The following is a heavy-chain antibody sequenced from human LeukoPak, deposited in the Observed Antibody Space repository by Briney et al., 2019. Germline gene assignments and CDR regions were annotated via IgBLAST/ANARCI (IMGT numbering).Heavy chain of an antibody. V-gene: IGHV3-30*04. CDR3: ARDQVVPAAIYMDV. J-gene: IGHJ6*03. CDR2: ISFHGTDS. Sequence: GGSLRLSCAASGFTFISYAIHWVRQAPGKGLEWVAVISFHGTDSFYADSAKGRFTISRDNAKNSLYLQMNSLRAEDTAVYYCARDQVVPAAIYMDVWGKGTTVTISS. D-gene: IGHD2-2*01. CDR1: GFTFISYA.